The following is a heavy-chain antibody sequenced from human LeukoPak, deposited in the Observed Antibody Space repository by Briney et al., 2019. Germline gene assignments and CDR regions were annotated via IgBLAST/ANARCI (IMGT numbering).Heavy chain of an antibody. D-gene: IGHD2-2*01. Sequence: ASVKVSCKASGYTFTSYYMHWVRQAPGQGLEWMGIINPSGGSTSYAQKFQGRVTVTRDTSTSTVYMELSSLRSEDTAVYYCARGGYTDIVVVPAVTFDYWGQGTLVTVSS. J-gene: IGHJ4*02. V-gene: IGHV1-46*03. CDR1: GYTFTSYY. CDR2: INPSGGST. CDR3: ARGGYTDIVVVPAVTFDY.